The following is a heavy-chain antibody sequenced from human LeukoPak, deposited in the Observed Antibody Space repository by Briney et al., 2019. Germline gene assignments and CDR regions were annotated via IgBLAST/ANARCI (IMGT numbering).Heavy chain of an antibody. V-gene: IGHV3-7*03. J-gene: IGHJ4*02. D-gene: IGHD3-16*01. Sequence: GGSLRLSCVASGFTFSSRDWMTWVRQAPGKGLEWVANIKQDGSEKNYVDSVKGRFTISRDNSKTTVYLLMNSLTAEDTAFYFCARGGDYGVKIDFWGQGTLVTVSS. CDR3: ARGGDYGVKIDF. CDR2: IKQDGSEK. CDR1: GFTFSSRDW.